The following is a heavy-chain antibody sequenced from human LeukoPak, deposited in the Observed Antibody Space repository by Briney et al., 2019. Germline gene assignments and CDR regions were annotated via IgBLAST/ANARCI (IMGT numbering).Heavy chain of an antibody. D-gene: IGHD3-22*01. CDR3: ARFYDSSGHADY. Sequence: SETLSLTCTVSGGSTSSYYWSWIRQPPGKGLEWIGYIYYSGSTNYNPSLKSRVTISVDTSKNQFSLKLSSVTAADTAVYYCARFYDSSGHADYWGQGTLVTVSS. CDR1: GGSTSSYY. J-gene: IGHJ4*02. CDR2: IYYSGST. V-gene: IGHV4-59*01.